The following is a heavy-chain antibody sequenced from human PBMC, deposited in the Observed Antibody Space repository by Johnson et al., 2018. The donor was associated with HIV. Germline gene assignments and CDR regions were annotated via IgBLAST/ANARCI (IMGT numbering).Heavy chain of an antibody. CDR3: ASDSNRYAFDI. CDR2: ISSGGSTI. D-gene: IGHD2-8*01. J-gene: IGHJ3*02. Sequence: VQLVESGGGLVKPGGSLRLSCAASGFTFSDYYMSWIRQAPGKGLEWVSYISSGGSTIYYADSVKARFTISRDNAKTSLYLQMNSLRAEDTAVYYCASDSNRYAFDIWGQGTMVTVSS. CDR1: GFTFSDYY. V-gene: IGHV3-11*04.